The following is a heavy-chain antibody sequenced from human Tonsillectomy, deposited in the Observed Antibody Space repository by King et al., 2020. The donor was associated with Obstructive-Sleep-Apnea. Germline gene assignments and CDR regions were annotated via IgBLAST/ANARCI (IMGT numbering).Heavy chain of an antibody. CDR2: IYYSGST. CDR3: ARGRDLYYDSSGIDY. CDR1: DVSISSYY. V-gene: IGHV4-59*01. J-gene: IGHJ4*02. Sequence: VQLQESGPRLVKPSETLSLTCTVSDVSISSYYWNWIRQPPGKGLEWIGYIYYSGSTNYNPSLTSRVTITVDTSKNQLTLKLTTVTAADTAVYYCARGRDLYYDSSGIDYWGQGTLVTVSS. D-gene: IGHD3-22*01.